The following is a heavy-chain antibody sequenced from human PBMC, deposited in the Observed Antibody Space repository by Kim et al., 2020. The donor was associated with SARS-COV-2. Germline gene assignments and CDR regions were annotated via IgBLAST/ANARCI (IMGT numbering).Heavy chain of an antibody. V-gene: IGHV4-34*01. CDR2: INHSGST. Sequence: SETLSLTCAVYDESFSGYYWSWIRQPPGKGLEWIGEINHSGSTNYNPSLKSRVTISVDTSKNQFSLKLSSVTAADTAVYYCATCGSLLSLFDKWGQGTLVTVSS. J-gene: IGHJ4*02. CDR3: ATCGSLLSLFDK. CDR1: DESFSGYY. D-gene: IGHD2-21*01.